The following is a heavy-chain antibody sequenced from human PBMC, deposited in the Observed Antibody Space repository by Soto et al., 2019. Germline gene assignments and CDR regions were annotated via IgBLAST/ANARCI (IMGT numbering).Heavy chain of an antibody. Sequence: GGSLRLSCAASGFTFSSYSMNWVRQAPGKGLEWVSSISSSSSYIYYADSVKGRFTISRDNAKNSLYLQMNSLRAEDTAVYYCARDRPNTDRYPEIDYWGQGTLVTVSS. V-gene: IGHV3-21*01. CDR1: GFTFSSYS. D-gene: IGHD2-2*02. CDR3: ARDRPNTDRYPEIDY. CDR2: ISSSSSYI. J-gene: IGHJ4*02.